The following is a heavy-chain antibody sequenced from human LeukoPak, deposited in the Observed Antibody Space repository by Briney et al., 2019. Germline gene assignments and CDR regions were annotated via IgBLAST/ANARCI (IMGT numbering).Heavy chain of an antibody. D-gene: IGHD3-10*01. CDR1: GFTFSSYA. Sequence: GGSLRLSCAVSGFTFSSYAMSWVRQAPGKGLERVSGISGSGGTTYYADSVKGRFTISRDNSKNTLFLQMNSLRAEDTAVYYCAKDLLLWFGELLGGYFDYWGQGTLVTVSS. V-gene: IGHV3-23*01. J-gene: IGHJ4*02. CDR3: AKDLLLWFGELLGGYFDY. CDR2: ISGSGGTT.